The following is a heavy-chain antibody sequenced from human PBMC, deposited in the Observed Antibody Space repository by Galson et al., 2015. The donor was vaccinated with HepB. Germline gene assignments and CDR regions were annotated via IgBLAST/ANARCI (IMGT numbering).Heavy chain of an antibody. V-gene: IGHV3-30-3*01. J-gene: IGHJ4*02. CDR3: ARDEVQGVRPAAISFDY. Sequence: SLRLSCAASGFTFNTYAMNWVRQAPGKGLEWVAVILYDGSNEYYADSVKGRFTVSRDNSQSTLYLQMNSLRVEDTAVYYCARDEVQGVRPAAISFDYWGQGTVVTVSS. CDR1: GFTFNTYA. D-gene: IGHD2-2*02. CDR2: ILYDGSNE.